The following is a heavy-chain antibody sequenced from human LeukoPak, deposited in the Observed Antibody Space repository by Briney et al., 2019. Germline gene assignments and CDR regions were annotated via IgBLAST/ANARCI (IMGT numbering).Heavy chain of an antibody. CDR2: ISYDGSNK. J-gene: IGHJ4*02. CDR1: GFTFSSHA. V-gene: IGHV3-30*04. D-gene: IGHD5-18*01. CDR3: ARDLSGIAGYTYGRGIDY. Sequence: GRSLRLSCAASGFTFSSHAMNWVRQAPGKGLEWVAVISYDGSNKYYVDSVKGRFTISRDNSKNTLYLQMNSLRAEDTAVYYCARDLSGIAGYTYGRGIDYWGQGTLVTVSS.